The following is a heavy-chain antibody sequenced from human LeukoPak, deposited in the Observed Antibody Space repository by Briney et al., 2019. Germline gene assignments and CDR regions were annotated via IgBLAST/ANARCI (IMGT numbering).Heavy chain of an antibody. D-gene: IGHD2-2*01. J-gene: IGHJ5*02. CDR1: GFPFSSYA. V-gene: IGHV3-64D*06. CDR2: ISSNGGST. CDR3: VKDSEVVPAMANWFDP. Sequence: GGSLRLSCSASGFPFSSYAMHWVRQAPGKGLQYVSAISSNGGSTYYADSVKGRFTISRGNSKNTLYLQMSSLRAEDTAVYYCVKDSEVVPAMANWFDPWGQGTLVTVSS.